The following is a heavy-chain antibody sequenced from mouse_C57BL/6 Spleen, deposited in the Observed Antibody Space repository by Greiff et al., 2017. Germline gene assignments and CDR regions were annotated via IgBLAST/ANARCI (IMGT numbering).Heavy chain of an antibody. CDR2: INPNYGTT. D-gene: IGHD1-1*01. J-gene: IGHJ4*01. CDR3: ARSVGAHSYYAMDY. CDR1: GYSFTDYN. V-gene: IGHV1-39*01. Sequence: EVQLQQSGPELVKPGASVKISCKASGYSFTDYNMNWVKQSNGKSLEWIGVINPNYGTTIYNQKFKGKATLTVDQSSSTAYMQLNSLTSEDSAVYYCARSVGAHSYYAMDYWGQGTSVTVSS.